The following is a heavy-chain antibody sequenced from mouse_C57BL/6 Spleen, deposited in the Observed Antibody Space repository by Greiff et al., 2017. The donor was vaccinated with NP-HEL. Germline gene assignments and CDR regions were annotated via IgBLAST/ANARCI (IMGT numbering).Heavy chain of an antibody. Sequence: EVQLQQSGAELVRPGASVKLSCTASGFNIKDDYMHWVKQRPEQGLEWIGWIDPENGDTEYASKFQGKATITADTSSNTAYLQLSSLTSEDTAVYYCTKSSYNYAMGYWGQGTSVTVSS. J-gene: IGHJ4*01. CDR3: TKSSYNYAMGY. CDR2: IDPENGDT. CDR1: GFNIKDDY. D-gene: IGHD1-1*01. V-gene: IGHV14-4*01.